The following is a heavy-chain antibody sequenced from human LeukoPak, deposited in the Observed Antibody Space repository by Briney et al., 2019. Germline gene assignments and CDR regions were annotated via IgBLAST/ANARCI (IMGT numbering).Heavy chain of an antibody. V-gene: IGHV3-48*03. J-gene: IGHJ6*03. Sequence: GGSLRLSCAASGFTFSSYEMNWVRQAPGKGLEWVSYISSSGSTIYYADSVKGRYTISRDNAKNSLYLQMNSLRAEDTAVYYCARDRTSSSWYPYYYYYMDVWGKGTTVTVSS. CDR3: ARDRTSSSWYPYYYYYMDV. CDR1: GFTFSSYE. D-gene: IGHD6-13*01. CDR2: ISSSGSTI.